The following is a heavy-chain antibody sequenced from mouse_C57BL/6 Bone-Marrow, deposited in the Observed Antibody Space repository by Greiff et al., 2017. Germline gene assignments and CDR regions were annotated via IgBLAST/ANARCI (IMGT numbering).Heavy chain of an antibody. V-gene: IGHV5-4*01. CDR3: ARDPYGSSYYYAMYY. D-gene: IGHD1-1*01. CDR2: ISDGGSYT. Sequence: EVKLVESGGGLVKPGGSLKLSCAASGFTFSSYAMSWVRQTPEKRLEWVATISDGGSYTYYPDNVKGRFTISRDNAKNNLYLQMSHLKSEDTAMYYCARDPYGSSYYYAMYYWGQGTSVTVSS. J-gene: IGHJ4*01. CDR1: GFTFSSYA.